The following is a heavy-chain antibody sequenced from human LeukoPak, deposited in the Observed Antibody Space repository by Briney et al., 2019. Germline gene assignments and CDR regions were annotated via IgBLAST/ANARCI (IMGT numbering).Heavy chain of an antibody. CDR3: ARDAGSLYGSGSYTGFDP. D-gene: IGHD3-10*01. CDR1: GFTFSSYS. Sequence: GGSLRLPCAASGFTFSSYSMNWVRQAPGKGLEWVSSISSSSSYIYYADSVKGRFTISRDNAKNSLYLQMNSLRAEDTAVYYCARDAGSLYGSGSYTGFDPWGQGTLVTVSS. J-gene: IGHJ5*02. V-gene: IGHV3-21*01. CDR2: ISSSSSYI.